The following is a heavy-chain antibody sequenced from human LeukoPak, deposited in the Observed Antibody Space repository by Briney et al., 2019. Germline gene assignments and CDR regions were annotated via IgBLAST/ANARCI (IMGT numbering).Heavy chain of an antibody. CDR2: ISAYNGNT. V-gene: IGHV1-18*01. CDR1: GYTFTSYG. CDR3: ARGGYYDSSGDSFDY. D-gene: IGHD3-22*01. Sequence: ASVKVSCKASGYTFTSYGINWVRQAPGQGLEWMGWISAYNGNTNYAQKLQGRVTMTTDTSTSTAYMELRSLRSDDTAVYYCARGGYYDSSGDSFDYWGQGTLVTVSS. J-gene: IGHJ4*02.